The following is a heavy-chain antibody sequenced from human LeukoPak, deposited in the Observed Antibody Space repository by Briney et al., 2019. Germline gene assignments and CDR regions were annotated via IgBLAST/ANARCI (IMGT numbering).Heavy chain of an antibody. J-gene: IGHJ4*02. CDR1: GYTFTSYG. V-gene: IGHV1-18*01. Sequence: ASVKVSCKASGYTFTSYGISWVRQAPGQGLEWMGWISAYNGNTNYAQKLQGRVTMTTDTSTSTAYMELRSLRSDDTAAYYCARDNYYDSTNDYWGQGTLVTVSS. CDR3: ARDNYYDSTNDY. CDR2: ISAYNGNT. D-gene: IGHD3-22*01.